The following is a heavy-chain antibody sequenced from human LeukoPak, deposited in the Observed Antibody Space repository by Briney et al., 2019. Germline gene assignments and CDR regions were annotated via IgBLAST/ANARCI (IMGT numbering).Heavy chain of an antibody. D-gene: IGHD3-10*01. CDR1: GYTFTSYG. CDR3: ARALYGSGSFDY. V-gene: IGHV1-18*01. J-gene: IGHJ4*02. Sequence: ASVKVSCKASGYTFTSYGISWVRQAPGQGLEWMGWISAYNGNTNYAQKLQGRVTMTTDTSTSTAYVELRSLRSDDTAVYYCARALYGSGSFDYWGQGTLVTVSS. CDR2: ISAYNGNT.